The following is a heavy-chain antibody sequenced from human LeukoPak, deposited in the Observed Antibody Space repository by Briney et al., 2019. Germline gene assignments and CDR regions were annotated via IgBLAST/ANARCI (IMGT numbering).Heavy chain of an antibody. V-gene: IGHV1-69*06. Sequence: SVKVSCKASGGTFSSYAIGWVRQAPGQGLEWMGGIIPIFGTANYAQKFQGRVTITADKSTSTAYMELSSLRSEDTAVYYCARDGDYGSWAYYYYYMDVWGKGTTVTVSS. CDR3: ARDGDYGSWAYYYYYMDV. D-gene: IGHD4-17*01. CDR1: GGTFSSYA. J-gene: IGHJ6*03. CDR2: IIPIFGTA.